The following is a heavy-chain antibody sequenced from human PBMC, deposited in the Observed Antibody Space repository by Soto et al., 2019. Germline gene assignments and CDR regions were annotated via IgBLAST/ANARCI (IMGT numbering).Heavy chain of an antibody. CDR3: ATLPPRIVVVFTEMPT. V-gene: IGHV4-4*02. CDR1: GGSISSSYW. D-gene: IGHD2-21*01. J-gene: IGHJ5*02. Sequence: SETLSLTCAVSGGSISSSYWWTWARQAPGKGLQRIGEIYHNGITNYNPSHRSRDNMSVDKSNNELSLSLTSVTATDTAVYYWATLPPRIVVVFTEMPTWGQGILVT. CDR2: IYHNGIT.